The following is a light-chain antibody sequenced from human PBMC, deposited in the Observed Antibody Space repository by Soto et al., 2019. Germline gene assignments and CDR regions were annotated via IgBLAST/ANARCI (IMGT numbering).Light chain of an antibody. CDR1: SSDVGGYHY. CDR3: SSYAGSNYVV. CDR2: EVS. J-gene: IGLJ2*01. V-gene: IGLV2-8*01. Sequence: QSALTQPPSASGSPGQSVTISCTGTSSDVGGYHYVSWYQQHPGKAPKLMIYEVSKRPSGVPDRISGSKSGNTASLTASGLQAEDEADYYCSSYAGSNYVVFGGGTKLTVL.